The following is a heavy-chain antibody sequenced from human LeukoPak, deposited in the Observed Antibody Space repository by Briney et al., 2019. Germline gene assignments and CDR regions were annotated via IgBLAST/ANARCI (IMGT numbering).Heavy chain of an antibody. V-gene: IGHV4-59*01. CDR3: ARDPSGWYSWFDP. CDR1: GGSISSYY. J-gene: IGHJ5*02. Sequence: SETLSLTCTVSGGSISSYYWSWIRQPPGKGLEWIGYIYYSGSTNYNPSLKSRVTISVDTSKNQFSLKLSSVTAADTAVYYCARDPSGWYSWFDPWGQGTLVSVSS. CDR2: IYYSGST. D-gene: IGHD6-19*01.